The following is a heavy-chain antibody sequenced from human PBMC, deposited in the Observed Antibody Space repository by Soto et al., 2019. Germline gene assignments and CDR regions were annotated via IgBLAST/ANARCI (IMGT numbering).Heavy chain of an antibody. CDR3: ARGRAVAV. CDR1: GFTFSDYC. J-gene: IGHJ4*02. Sequence: EVQLVESGGALVQPGGSLRLSCVASGFTFSDYCMTWVRQAPGKGLEWVANMKADGSEKNYVDSVKGRFTISRDNAHNSLSRQMNSLTAEDTGIYYCARGRAVAVWGQGTVVIVSS. D-gene: IGHD6-19*01. CDR2: MKADGSEK. V-gene: IGHV3-7*02.